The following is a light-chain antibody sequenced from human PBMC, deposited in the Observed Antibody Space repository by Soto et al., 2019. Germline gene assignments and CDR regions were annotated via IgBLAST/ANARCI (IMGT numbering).Light chain of an antibody. V-gene: IGLV2-14*03. CDR1: SSDVGGSNF. CDR2: DVA. Sequence: QSALTQPASVSDSPGQSITISCTGTSSDVGGSNFVSWYQQHPGKPPKLIIYDVANRPSGVSNRFSGSKSGSTASLIIYRLQTEDEADYYCVSYTSSNTYVFGTGTKLTVL. CDR3: VSYTSSNTYV. J-gene: IGLJ1*01.